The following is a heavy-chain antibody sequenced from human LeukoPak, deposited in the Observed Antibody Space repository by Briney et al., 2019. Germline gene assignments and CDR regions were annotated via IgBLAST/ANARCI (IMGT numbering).Heavy chain of an antibody. Sequence: ASVKVSCKASGYTFTDYGLSWVRLAPGQGLEWMGWISVYNGNTIYAQKFQGRVTITRNTSISTAYMELSSLTSEDTAVYYCARGRRSTTGTTGGYYYYYYMDVWGTGTTVTVSS. CDR1: GYTFTDYG. D-gene: IGHD1-1*01. V-gene: IGHV1-18*01. CDR3: ARGRRSTTGTTGGYYYYYYMDV. J-gene: IGHJ6*03. CDR2: ISVYNGNT.